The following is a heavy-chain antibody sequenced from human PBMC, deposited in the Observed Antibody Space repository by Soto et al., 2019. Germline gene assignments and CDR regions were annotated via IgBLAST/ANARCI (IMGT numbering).Heavy chain of an antibody. CDR2: IIPISGTA. CDR3: ARSQGSSTSLEVYYYYYYGMDV. J-gene: IGHJ6*02. V-gene: IGHV1-69*01. D-gene: IGHD2-2*01. CDR1: GGTFSSYA. Sequence: QVQLVQSGAEVKKPGSSVKVSCKASGGTFSSYAISWVRQAPGQGLEWMGGIIPISGTANYAQKFQGRVTLTADASTSTAYMELSRLRSEDTAVYYCARSQGSSTSLEVYYYYYYGMDVWGQGTTVTVSS.